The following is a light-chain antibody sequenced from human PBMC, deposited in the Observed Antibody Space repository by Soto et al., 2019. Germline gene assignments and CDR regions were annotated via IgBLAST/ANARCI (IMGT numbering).Light chain of an antibody. V-gene: IGKV3-11*01. CDR1: QTISKY. CDR3: QQRANGPWT. CDR2: ESS. Sequence: EIVLTQSPATLSLSPGDGATLSCRASQTISKYLAWYQQKPGQAPRLLIHESSERASGVPSRFSGGGSGSDFTLTISSLEPEDFAFYYCQQRANGPWTFGQGTKVDIK. J-gene: IGKJ1*01.